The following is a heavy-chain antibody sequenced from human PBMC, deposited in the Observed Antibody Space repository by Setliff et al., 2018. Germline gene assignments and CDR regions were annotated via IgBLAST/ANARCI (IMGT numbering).Heavy chain of an antibody. V-gene: IGHV3-48*03. J-gene: IGHJ6*02. Sequence: GSLRLSCEASGFTFRTYEMSWVRQAPGKGLEWVSKISGSGITIYYADSVRGRFTISRDNAKNSLFLQMNSLRAEDTAVYYCARDGVSYGMDVWGQGTTVTVSS. CDR1: GFTFRTYE. CDR2: ISGSGITI. CDR3: ARDGVSYGMDV.